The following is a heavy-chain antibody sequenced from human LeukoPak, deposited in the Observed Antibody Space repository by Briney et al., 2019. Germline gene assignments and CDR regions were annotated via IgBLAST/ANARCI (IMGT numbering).Heavy chain of an antibody. Sequence: SETLSLTCTVSGGTISSYSWSWIRQPPGKGLEWIGSIYYSGSTNYNPSLMSRVTISVDAPKNQFSLKLSSVTAADTAVYYCARRLATAPMYAFDIWGQGTLVTVSS. J-gene: IGHJ3*02. D-gene: IGHD6-13*01. CDR1: GGTISSYS. V-gene: IGHV4-59*08. CDR2: IYYSGST. CDR3: ARRLATAPMYAFDI.